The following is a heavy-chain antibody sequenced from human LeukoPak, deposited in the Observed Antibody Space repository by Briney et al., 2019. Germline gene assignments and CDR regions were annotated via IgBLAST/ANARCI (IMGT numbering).Heavy chain of an antibody. CDR3: AKDRYSGWSPSSLFDY. V-gene: IGHV3-9*03. CDR1: GFSLADFS. CDR2: IRWDSGNI. J-gene: IGHJ4*02. Sequence: CMCLSCAVAGFSLADFSTGCVRHVHEGGLGWDSSIRWDSGNIVYANSVKGRFTITRDNAKTSLYLQMNSLRAEDMAFYYCAKDRYSGWSPSSLFDYWGQGTLVTVSS. D-gene: IGHD6-19*01.